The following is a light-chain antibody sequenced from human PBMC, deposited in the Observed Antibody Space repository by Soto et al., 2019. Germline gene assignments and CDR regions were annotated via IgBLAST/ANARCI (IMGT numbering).Light chain of an antibody. CDR2: DVS. Sequence: QSVLTQPRSVSGSPGQSVTISCTGTSSDVCGYNYVSWYQQHPGKAPKLMIYDVSKRPSGVPDRFSGSKSGNTASLTISGLQAEDEADYYCCSYAGSYKGYVFGTGTKVTVL. CDR1: SSDVCGYNY. V-gene: IGLV2-11*01. CDR3: CSYAGSYKGYV. J-gene: IGLJ1*01.